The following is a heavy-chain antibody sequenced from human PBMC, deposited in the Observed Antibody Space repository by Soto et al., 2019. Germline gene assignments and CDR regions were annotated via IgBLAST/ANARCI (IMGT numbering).Heavy chain of an antibody. D-gene: IGHD2-15*01. J-gene: IGHJ4*02. CDR3: AKRRGAGGHFDY. V-gene: IGHV3-23*01. Sequence: DVQLLESGGGLVQPEGSLRLSCAASGFTFSSYAMGWVRQGPGKGLEWVAVVSIGGSTHYADSVRGRFTISRDNSKNTLSLQTNSLTAADTAVYFCAKRRGAGGHFDYWGQGDLVTVSS. CDR2: VSIGGST. CDR1: GFTFSSYA.